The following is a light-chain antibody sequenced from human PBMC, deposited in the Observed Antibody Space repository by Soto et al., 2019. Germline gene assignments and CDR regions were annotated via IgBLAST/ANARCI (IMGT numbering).Light chain of an antibody. V-gene: IGKV1-5*01. CDR3: LQYDNHSWT. CDR2: DAS. J-gene: IGKJ1*01. Sequence: DIQMTESPSTLSPSIGDRVTITCRASLSVSDWVAWYQQKPGKAPKLLIFDASTLKSGVPSRFSGSGSGTEFTLTISSLQPDDVATYYCLQYDNHSWTFGPGTKVDIK. CDR1: LSVSDW.